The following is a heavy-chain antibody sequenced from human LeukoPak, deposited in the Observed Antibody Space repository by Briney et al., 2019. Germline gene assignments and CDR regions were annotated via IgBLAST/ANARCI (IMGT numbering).Heavy chain of an antibody. Sequence: GGSLRLSCAASGFTFSSYDMSWVRQAPGKGLEWVSAVSGTGGSTYYADSVKGRFTISRDNSKNTLYLQMNSLRAEDTAVYYCAKELRDYYYYGMDVWGQGTTVTVSS. CDR2: VSGTGGST. V-gene: IGHV3-23*01. J-gene: IGHJ6*02. CDR3: AKELRDYYYYGMDV. CDR1: GFTFSSYD.